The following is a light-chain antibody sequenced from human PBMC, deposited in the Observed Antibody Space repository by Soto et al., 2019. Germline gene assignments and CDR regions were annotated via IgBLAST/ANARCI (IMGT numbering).Light chain of an antibody. CDR1: QSVSSY. CDR3: QQRSN. Sequence: EIVLTQSPATLSLSPLERATLSCRASQSVSSYLAWYQQKPGQAPRLLIYDASNRATGIPARFSGSGSGTDFTLTISSLEPEDFAVYYCQQRSNFGQGTRLEI. CDR2: DAS. J-gene: IGKJ5*01. V-gene: IGKV3-11*01.